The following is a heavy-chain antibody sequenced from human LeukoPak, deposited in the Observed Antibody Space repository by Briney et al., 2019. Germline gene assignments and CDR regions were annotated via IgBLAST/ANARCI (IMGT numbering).Heavy chain of an antibody. D-gene: IGHD6-6*01. J-gene: IGHJ5*02. Sequence: NPSETLSLTCAVYGGSFSGYYWSWIRQPPGKGLEWIGEINHSGSTNYNPSLKSRVTISVDTSKNQFSLKLSSVTAADTAVYYCARHDGSSSRLLLDWFDPWGQGTLVTVSS. CDR1: GGSFSGYY. CDR2: INHSGST. V-gene: IGHV4-34*01. CDR3: ARHDGSSSRLLLDWFDP.